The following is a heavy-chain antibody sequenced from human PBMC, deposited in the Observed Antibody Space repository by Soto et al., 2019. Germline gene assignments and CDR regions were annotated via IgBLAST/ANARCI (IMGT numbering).Heavy chain of an antibody. V-gene: IGHV4-59*08. CDR3: ARARASLYSSGWYWFDP. J-gene: IGHJ5*02. CDR2: IYYSGST. Sequence: PSETLSLTCTVSGGSISSYYWSWIRQPPGKGLEWIGYIYYSGSTNYNPSLKSRVTISVDTSKNQFSLKLSSVTAADTAVYYCARARASLYSSGWYWFDPWGQGTLVTVSS. D-gene: IGHD6-13*01. CDR1: GGSISSYY.